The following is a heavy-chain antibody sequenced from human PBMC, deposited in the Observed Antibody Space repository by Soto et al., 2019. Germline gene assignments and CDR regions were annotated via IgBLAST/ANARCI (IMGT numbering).Heavy chain of an antibody. CDR2: IYHSGST. J-gene: IGHJ4*02. D-gene: IGHD6-6*01. CDR3: ARPVHSSSSPYFDY. V-gene: IGHV4-38-2*02. Sequence: SETLSLTCTVSGYSISSGYYWGWIRQPPGKGLEWIGSIYHSGSTYYNPSLKSRVTISVDTSKNQFSLKLSSVTAADTAVYYCARPVHSSSSPYFDYWGQGTLVTVSS. CDR1: GYSISSGYY.